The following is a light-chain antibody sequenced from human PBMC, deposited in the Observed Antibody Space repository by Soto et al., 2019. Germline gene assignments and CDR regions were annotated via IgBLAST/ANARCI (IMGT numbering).Light chain of an antibody. CDR3: SSYTSSSTLYV. J-gene: IGLJ1*01. CDR1: SSDVGGYNY. CDR2: EVS. V-gene: IGLV2-14*01. Sequence: QSALTQPPSASGFPGQSITISCTGTSSDVGGYNYVSWYQQHPGKAPKLMIYEVSNRPSGVSNRFSGSKSGNTASLTISGLQAEDEADYYCSSYTSSSTLYVFGTGTKVTVL.